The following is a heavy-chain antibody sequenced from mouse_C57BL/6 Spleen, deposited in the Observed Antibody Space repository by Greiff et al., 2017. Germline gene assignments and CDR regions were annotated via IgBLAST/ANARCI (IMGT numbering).Heavy chain of an antibody. Sequence: VQLQQPGAELVMPGASVKLSCKASGYTFTSYWMHWVKQRPGQGLEWIGEIDPSDSYTNYNQKFKGKSTLTVDKSSSTAYMQLSSLPSEDSAVYYCARGDMITNYFDYWGQGTTLTVSS. V-gene: IGHV1-69*01. CDR3: ARGDMITNYFDY. CDR2: IDPSDSYT. J-gene: IGHJ2*01. D-gene: IGHD2-4*01. CDR1: GYTFTSYW.